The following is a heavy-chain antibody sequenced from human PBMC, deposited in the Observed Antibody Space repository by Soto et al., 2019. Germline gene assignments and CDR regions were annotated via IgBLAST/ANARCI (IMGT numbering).Heavy chain of an antibody. V-gene: IGHV4-59*01. CDR2: IYYSGST. Sequence: PSETLSLTCTVSGGSISSYYWSWIRQPPGKGLEWIGYIYYSGSTNYNPSLKSRVTISVDTSKNQFSLKLSSVTAADTAVYYCARDKVARYCSSTSCYYYYGMDVWGQGTTVTVSS. D-gene: IGHD2-2*01. CDR1: GGSISSYY. CDR3: ARDKVARYCSSTSCYYYYGMDV. J-gene: IGHJ6*02.